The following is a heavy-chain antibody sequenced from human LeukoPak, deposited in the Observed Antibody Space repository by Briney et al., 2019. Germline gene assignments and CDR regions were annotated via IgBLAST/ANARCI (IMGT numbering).Heavy chain of an antibody. D-gene: IGHD5-18*01. V-gene: IGHV4-34*01. CDR2: INHSGST. J-gene: IGHJ6*03. Sequence: SETLSLTCAVYGGSFSGYYWSWLRQPPGKGLEWIGEINHSGSTNYNPPLKSRVTISVDTSKNQFSLKLSSVTAADTAVYYCARTTEGGYTYNYFYYYYMGVWGKGTTVTISS. CDR3: ARTTEGGYTYNYFYYYYMGV. CDR1: GGSFSGYY.